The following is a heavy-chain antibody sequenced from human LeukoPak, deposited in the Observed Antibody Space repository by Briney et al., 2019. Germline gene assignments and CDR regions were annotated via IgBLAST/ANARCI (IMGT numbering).Heavy chain of an antibody. CDR3: ARDAPYLNSGANAFDI. Sequence: ASVKVSCKASGYTFTGYYMHWVRQAPGQGLEWMGWINPNSGGTSYAQKFQGRVTLTRDTSISTAYMELSRLRSDDAAVYYCARDAPYLNSGANAFDIWGQGTMVTVSS. V-gene: IGHV1-2*02. J-gene: IGHJ3*02. CDR1: GYTFTGYY. D-gene: IGHD1-26*01. CDR2: INPNSGGT.